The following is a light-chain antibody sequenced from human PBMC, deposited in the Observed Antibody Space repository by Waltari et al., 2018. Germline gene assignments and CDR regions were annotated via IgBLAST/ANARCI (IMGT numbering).Light chain of an antibody. V-gene: IGKV3-15*01. CDR3: QQFNTRYS. CDR2: DAS. J-gene: IGKJ2*01. Sequence: EIVMTQSPATLSVSPGEVATLSCRASRAIANNLAWYQQKPGQPPRLLIYDASTRATGIPARFSGSWSGTEFTLTITSLQSEDSAVYFCQQFNTRYSFGQGTKLEIK. CDR1: RAIANN.